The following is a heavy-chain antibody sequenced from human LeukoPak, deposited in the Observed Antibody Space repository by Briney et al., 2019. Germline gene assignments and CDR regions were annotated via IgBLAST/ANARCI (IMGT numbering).Heavy chain of an antibody. Sequence: SVKVSCKASGGTFSSYAISWVRQAPGQGLEWMGRVIPILGIANYAQKFQGRVTITADKSTSTAYMELSSLRSEDTAVYYCARDGPLDYWGQGTLVTVSS. V-gene: IGHV1-69*04. J-gene: IGHJ4*02. CDR2: VIPILGIA. CDR3: ARDGPLDY. CDR1: GGTFSSYA.